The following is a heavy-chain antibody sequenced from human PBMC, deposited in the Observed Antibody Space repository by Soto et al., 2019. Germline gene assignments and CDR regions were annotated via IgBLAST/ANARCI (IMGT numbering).Heavy chain of an antibody. CDR2: INPSDGST. V-gene: IGHV1-46*01. Sequence: ASVKVPCKASGYTFTSYYIHWVRQAPGQGLEWMGIINPSDGSTSYAQKFQGRVTMTRDTSTSTVYMELNSLRSEDTAVYYCARVWGSFCSGSSCYTDYWGPGALVTVSS. D-gene: IGHD2-2*01. CDR3: ARVWGSFCSGSSCYTDY. J-gene: IGHJ4*02. CDR1: GYTFTSYY.